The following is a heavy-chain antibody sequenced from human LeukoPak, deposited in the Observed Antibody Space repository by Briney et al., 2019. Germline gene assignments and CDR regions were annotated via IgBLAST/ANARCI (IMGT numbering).Heavy chain of an antibody. Sequence: ASVKVSCKASGYTFTGYYMHWVRQAPGQGLEWMGRINPSSGGTNYAQKFQGRVTMTRDTSISTAYMELSRLRSDDTAVYYCARRVDYYDSSGYRLGWFDPWGQGTLVTVSS. CDR2: INPSSGGT. D-gene: IGHD3-22*01. CDR3: ARRVDYYDSSGYRLGWFDP. V-gene: IGHV1-2*06. CDR1: GYTFTGYY. J-gene: IGHJ5*02.